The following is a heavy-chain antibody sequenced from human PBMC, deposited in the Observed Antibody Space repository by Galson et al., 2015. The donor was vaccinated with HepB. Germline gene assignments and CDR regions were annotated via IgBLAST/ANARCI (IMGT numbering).Heavy chain of an antibody. CDR2: IKQDGSEK. CDR1: GFPFSSYW. Sequence: LRLSCAASGFPFSSYWMTWVRQAPGKGLEWVANIKQDGSEKFYVDSVKGRFTISRDNAENSLYLQMNSLRTEDTAVYSCARWGGETLDYWGQGTLVTVSS. D-gene: IGHD3-16*01. V-gene: IGHV3-7*01. J-gene: IGHJ4*02. CDR3: ARWGGETLDY.